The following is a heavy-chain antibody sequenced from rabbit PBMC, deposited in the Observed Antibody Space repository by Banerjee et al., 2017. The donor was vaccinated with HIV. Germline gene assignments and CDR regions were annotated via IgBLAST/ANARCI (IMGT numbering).Heavy chain of an antibody. CDR3: ARAVGNYYQLFNL. V-gene: IGHV1S40*01. D-gene: IGHD8-1*01. CDR1: GFSFSSSYY. Sequence: QSLEESGGDLVKPGASLTLTCTASGFSFSSSYYMCWVRQAPGKGLEWIGCIYTGDGNTYYASWAKGRFSSSKTSSTTVTLQMTSLTAADTATYFCARAVGNYYQLFNLWGQGTLVTVS. CDR2: IYTGDGNT. J-gene: IGHJ4*01.